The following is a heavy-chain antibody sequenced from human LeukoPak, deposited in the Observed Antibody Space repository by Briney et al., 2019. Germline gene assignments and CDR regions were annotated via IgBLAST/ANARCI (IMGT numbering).Heavy chain of an antibody. CDR2: ISGGGGST. Sequence: GGSLRLSCAASGFTFRSYAMSWVRQAPGKGQEWGSAISGGGGSTFYADSVKGRFTISRDDSKNTLFLQMNGLRAEDTAVYYCARRAAYNSAWYHTDFWSQGTLVTVSS. D-gene: IGHD6-19*01. J-gene: IGHJ4*02. CDR1: GFTFRSYA. V-gene: IGHV3-23*01. CDR3: ARRAAYNSAWYHTDF.